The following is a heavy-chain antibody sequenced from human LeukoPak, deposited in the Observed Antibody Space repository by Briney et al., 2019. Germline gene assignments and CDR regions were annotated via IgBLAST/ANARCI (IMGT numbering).Heavy chain of an antibody. CDR1: GFRFNTYW. J-gene: IGHJ4*02. D-gene: IGHD1-26*01. CDR2: IKQDGNEK. V-gene: IGHV3-7*01. CDR3: ARPSFVTGSYYPL. Sequence: GGSLRLSCAASGFRFNTYWMSWVRQAPGKGLEWVANIKQDGNEKYYADSVKGRFTISRDNGKNSLDLQMNSLRAEDTAVYYCARPSFVTGSYYPLWGQGTLVAVSS.